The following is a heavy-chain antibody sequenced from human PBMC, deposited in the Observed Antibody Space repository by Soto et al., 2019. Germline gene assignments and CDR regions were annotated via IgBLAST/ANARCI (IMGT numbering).Heavy chain of an antibody. CDR3: ARGPRSIPDTAMVFFDY. D-gene: IGHD5-18*01. V-gene: IGHV4-30-2*01. Sequence: SETLSLTCAVSGGSISSGGYSWSWIRQPPGKGLEWIGYIYHSGSTYYNPSLKSRVTISVDRSKNQFSLKLSSVTAADTAVYYCARGPRSIPDTAMVFFDYWGQGTLVTVSS. CDR2: IYHSGST. J-gene: IGHJ4*02. CDR1: GGSISSGGYS.